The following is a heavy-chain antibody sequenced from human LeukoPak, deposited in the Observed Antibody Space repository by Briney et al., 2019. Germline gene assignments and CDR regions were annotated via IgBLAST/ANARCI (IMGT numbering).Heavy chain of an antibody. CDR3: ARGSGSFSGGFDY. D-gene: IGHD1-26*01. J-gene: IGHJ4*02. CDR1: GFTFSSYG. Sequence: GGSLRLSCAASGFTFSSYGMHWVRQTPGKGLEWVTIIWSDGTNKYYADSVKGRFTISRDNSKNTLYLQMNSLRAEDTAVYYCARGSGSFSGGFDYWGQGTLVTVSS. CDR2: IWSDGTNK. V-gene: IGHV3-33*01.